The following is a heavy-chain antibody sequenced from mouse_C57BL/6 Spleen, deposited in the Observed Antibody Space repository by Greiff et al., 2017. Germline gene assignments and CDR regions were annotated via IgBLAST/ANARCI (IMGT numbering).Heavy chain of an antibody. D-gene: IGHD1-1*01. J-gene: IGHJ2*01. CDR1: GYSITSGYY. Sequence: VQLKQSGPGLVKPSQSLSLTCSVTGYSITSGYYWNWIRQFPGNKLEWMGYISYDGSNNYNPSLKNRISITRDTSKNQFFLKLNSVTTEDTATYYCARRTTVEVYFDYWGQSTTLTVSS. CDR3: ARRTTVEVYFDY. CDR2: ISYDGSN. V-gene: IGHV3-6*01.